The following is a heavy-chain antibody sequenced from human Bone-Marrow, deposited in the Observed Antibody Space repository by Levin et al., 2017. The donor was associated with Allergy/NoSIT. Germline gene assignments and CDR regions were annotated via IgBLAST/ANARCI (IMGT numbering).Heavy chain of an antibody. CDR3: ARGLYNWYVFYYYGMDI. J-gene: IGHJ6*02. Sequence: PSETLSLTCTVSGDSISSGGYCWSWIRQHPGKGLEWMGYVFHNGDTYFNPSLKSRLSILVDTPNNQFSLKLRSVTAADTAVYYCARGLYNWYVFYYYGMDIWGQGTTVTVSS. V-gene: IGHV4-31*03. CDR1: GDSISSGGYC. D-gene: IGHD1-1*01. CDR2: VFHNGDT.